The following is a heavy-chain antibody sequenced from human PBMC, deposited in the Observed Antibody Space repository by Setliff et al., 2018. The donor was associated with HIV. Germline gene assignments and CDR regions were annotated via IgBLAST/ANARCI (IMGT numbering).Heavy chain of an antibody. Sequence: SETLSLTCAVYGGSFSGNHRSWIRQSPGNGLEWIGEVLYNGGTRYNPSLENRVSISVDTSKNQFSLKLNSVTAADTATYFCAAPRGMSTILVYWGRGTLVTVSS. CDR2: VLYNGGT. CDR1: GGSFSGNH. J-gene: IGHJ4*02. V-gene: IGHV4-34*12. CDR3: AAPRGMSTILVY. D-gene: IGHD3-9*01.